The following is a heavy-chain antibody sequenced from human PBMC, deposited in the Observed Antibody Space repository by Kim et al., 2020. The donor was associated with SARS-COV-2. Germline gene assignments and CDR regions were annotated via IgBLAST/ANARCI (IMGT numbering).Heavy chain of an antibody. CDR1: EFTFSNAW. J-gene: IGHJ6*02. CDR3: TTELMVRGVYYYYVMDA. V-gene: IGHV3-15*01. Sequence: GGSLRLSCAASEFTFSNAWMSWVRQAPGKGLEWVGRIKSKTDDGTTDYAAPVKVRFTISRDDSKNTLYLQMNSRKTEDTAVYYCTTELMVRGVYYYYVMDAWGQGTTLTVSS. D-gene: IGHD3-10*01. CDR2: IKSKTDDGTT.